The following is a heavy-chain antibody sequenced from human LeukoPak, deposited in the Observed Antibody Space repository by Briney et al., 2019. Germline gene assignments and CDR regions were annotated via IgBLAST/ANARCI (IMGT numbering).Heavy chain of an antibody. Sequence: ASVKVSCKASGYTFTSYGISWVRQAPGQGLEWMGWISAYNGNANYAQKLQGRVTITRDTSASTAYMELSSLRSEDTAVYYCARVEVRWELSWFDPWGQGTLVTVSS. CDR3: ARVEVRWELSWFDP. D-gene: IGHD1-26*01. V-gene: IGHV1-18*01. CDR2: ISAYNGNA. J-gene: IGHJ5*02. CDR1: GYTFTSYG.